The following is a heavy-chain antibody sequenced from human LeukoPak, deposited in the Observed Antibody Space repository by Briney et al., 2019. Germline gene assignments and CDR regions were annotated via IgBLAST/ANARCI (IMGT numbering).Heavy chain of an antibody. Sequence: GGSLRLSCAASGFTVSSNYMSWVRQAPGKGLEWVSVIYSGGSTYYADSVKGRFTISRDNSKNTLYLQMNSLRAEDTAVYYCASPTYYDYVWGSYTTVDYWGQGTLVTVSS. CDR2: IYSGGST. V-gene: IGHV3-66*02. CDR3: ASPTYYDYVWGSYTTVDY. D-gene: IGHD3-16*01. J-gene: IGHJ4*02. CDR1: GFTVSSNY.